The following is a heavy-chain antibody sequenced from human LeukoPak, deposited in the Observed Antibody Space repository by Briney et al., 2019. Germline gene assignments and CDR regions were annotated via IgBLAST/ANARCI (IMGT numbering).Heavy chain of an antibody. V-gene: IGHV4-59*08. CDR2: IYYSGST. CDR1: GGSISSYY. D-gene: IGHD5-12*01. Sequence: PSETLSLTCTVSGGSISSYYWSWIRQPPGKGLECIGYIYYSGSTKYNPSLKSRVTISVDTSKNQFSLKLSSVTAADTAVYYCARHLNSGYDYWGQRTLVTVSS. J-gene: IGHJ4*02. CDR3: ARHLNSGYDY.